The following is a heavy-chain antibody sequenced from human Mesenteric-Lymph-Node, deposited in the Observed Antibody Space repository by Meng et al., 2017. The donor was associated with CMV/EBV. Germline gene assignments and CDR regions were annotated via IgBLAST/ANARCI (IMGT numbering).Heavy chain of an antibody. CDR3: TQTSGRNCRSGSCYSFDY. V-gene: IGHV1-2*02. CDR1: GYAFTGYY. CDR2: INPDTGSVT. D-gene: IGHD2-15*01. Sequence: ASVKVSCKASGYAFTGYYMHWVRQAPGQGLEWMGWINPDTGSVTNSAQKFQGRVTVTSDTPMSTAYMELSSLRSDDTAVYYCTQTSGRNCRSGSCYSFDYWGQGTLVTVSS. J-gene: IGHJ4*02.